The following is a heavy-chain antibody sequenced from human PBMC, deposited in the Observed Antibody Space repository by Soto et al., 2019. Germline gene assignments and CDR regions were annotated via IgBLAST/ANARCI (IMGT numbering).Heavy chain of an antibody. CDR2: IYYSGST. CDR1: GGSISSSSYY. J-gene: IGHJ4*02. Sequence: SETLSLTCTVSGGSISSSSYYWGWIRQPPGKGLEWIGSIYYSGSTYYNPSLKSRVTISVDTSKNQFSLKLSSVTAADTAVYYCASTFNPNHGDKYYFDYWGQGTLVTVSS. V-gene: IGHV4-39*01. CDR3: ASTFNPNHGDKYYFDY. D-gene: IGHD3-16*01.